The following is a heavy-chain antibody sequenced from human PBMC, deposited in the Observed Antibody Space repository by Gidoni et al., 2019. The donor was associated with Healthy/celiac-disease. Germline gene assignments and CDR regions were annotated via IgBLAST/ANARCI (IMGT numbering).Heavy chain of an antibody. Sequence: QVQLQELGPGLVKHSETLSLTCAVSGYSISICYYWGWTRPPTGKGLEWIGSIYHSGSTYDNPSLKRRATISVDTSKNQFSLKLSSVTAADTAVYYCARNGVGATRGVRVDTFDYWGQGTLVTVSS. CDR2: IYHSGST. D-gene: IGHD1-26*01. J-gene: IGHJ4*02. CDR1: GYSISICYY. V-gene: IGHV4-38-2*01. CDR3: ARNGVGATRGVRVDTFDY.